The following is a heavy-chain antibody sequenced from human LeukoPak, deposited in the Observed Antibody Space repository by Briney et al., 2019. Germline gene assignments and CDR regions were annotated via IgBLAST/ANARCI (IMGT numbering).Heavy chain of an antibody. Sequence: PGVSLRLSCAASGFTLRMYWMRWVRQAPGKGLEWVANIKQDGTVQHYVDSVRGRFTISRDNGKNSLYLQINSLTVEDTAVYYCARERYGVGATFDCWGQGTLVTVSS. CDR2: IKQDGTVQ. D-gene: IGHD1-26*01. CDR3: ARERYGVGATFDC. CDR1: GFTLRMYW. V-gene: IGHV3-7*01. J-gene: IGHJ5*01.